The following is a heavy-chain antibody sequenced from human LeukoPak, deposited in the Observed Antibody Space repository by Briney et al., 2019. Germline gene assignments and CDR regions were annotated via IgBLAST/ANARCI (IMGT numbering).Heavy chain of an antibody. Sequence: SETLSLTCAVYGGSFSGYYWSWIRQPPGKGLEWIGEISHSGSTNYNPSLKSRVTISVDTSKNQFSLKLSSVTAADTAVYYCGRLYPGGTFFDYWGQEPWSPSPQ. CDR3: GRLYPGGTFFDY. J-gene: IGHJ4*01. CDR1: GGSFSGYY. V-gene: IGHV4-34*01. CDR2: ISHSGST. D-gene: IGHD2-2*02.